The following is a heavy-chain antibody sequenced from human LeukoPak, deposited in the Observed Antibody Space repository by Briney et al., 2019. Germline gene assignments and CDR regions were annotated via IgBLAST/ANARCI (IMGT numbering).Heavy chain of an antibody. CDR2: IDSRSRTI. V-gene: IGHV3-48*04. D-gene: IGHD1-26*01. CDR1: GFTFTTYA. J-gene: IGHJ4*02. Sequence: GGSLRLSCAASGFTFTTYAMNWVRQAPGKGLEWVSYIDSRSRTIHYTDSVRGRFTISRDNAKNSLSLQMNSLRAEDTAIYYCARGKGLSGSYYSFDYWGQGTLVTVSS. CDR3: ARGKGLSGSYYSFDY.